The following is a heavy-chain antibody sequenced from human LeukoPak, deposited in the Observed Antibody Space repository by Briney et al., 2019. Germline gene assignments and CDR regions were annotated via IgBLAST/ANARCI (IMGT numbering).Heavy chain of an antibody. V-gene: IGHV4-30-4*01. CDR1: GGSISSGDYY. J-gene: IGHJ5*02. Sequence: PSETLSPTCTVSGGSISSGDYYWSWIRQPPGKGLEWIGYIYYSGSTYYNPSLKSRVTISVDTSKNQFSLKLSSVTAADTAVYYCARDRRDYDILTGYGWFDPWGQGTLVTVSS. CDR2: IYYSGST. D-gene: IGHD3-9*01. CDR3: ARDRRDYDILTGYGWFDP.